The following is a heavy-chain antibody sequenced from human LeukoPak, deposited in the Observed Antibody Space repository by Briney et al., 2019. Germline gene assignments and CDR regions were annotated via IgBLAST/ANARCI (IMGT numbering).Heavy chain of an antibody. D-gene: IGHD2-15*01. CDR1: GFTFSSYA. CDR2: ISGSGGST. V-gene: IGHV3-23*01. J-gene: IGHJ4*02. CDR3: AKDACSGGSCYVDY. Sequence: GGSLRLSCAASGFTFSSYAMSWVRQAPGKGLEWVSAISGSGGSTYYADSVKGRFTISRDDSKNTLYLQMNSLRAEDTAVYYCAKDACSGGSCYVDYWGQGTLVTVSS.